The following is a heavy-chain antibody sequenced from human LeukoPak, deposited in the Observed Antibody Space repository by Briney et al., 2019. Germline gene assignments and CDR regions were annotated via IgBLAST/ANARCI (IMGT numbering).Heavy chain of an antibody. V-gene: IGHV1-2*02. Sequence: GASVKVSCKASGYTFTGYYMHWVRQAPGQGLEWMGWINPNSGGTNYAQKFQGRVTMTRDTSISTAYMELSRLRSDDTAVYHCARDVNRIVATIVDYWGQGTLVTVSS. J-gene: IGHJ4*02. CDR3: ARDVNRIVATIVDY. CDR2: INPNSGGT. CDR1: GYTFTGYY. D-gene: IGHD5-12*01.